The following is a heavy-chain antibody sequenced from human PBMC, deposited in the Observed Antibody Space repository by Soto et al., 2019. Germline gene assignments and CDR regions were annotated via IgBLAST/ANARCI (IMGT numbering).Heavy chain of an antibody. D-gene: IGHD2-2*01. J-gene: IGHJ4*02. CDR3: ARQSCSTSCYTQHLFEY. Sequence: GASVKVSCKASGYTFTSYGISWVRQAPGQGLEWMGWISAYNGNTNYAQKLQGRVTMTTDTSTSTAYMELRSLRSDDTAVYYCARQSCSTSCYTQHLFEYWGQGTLVAVSS. V-gene: IGHV1-18*01. CDR2: ISAYNGNT. CDR1: GYTFTSYG.